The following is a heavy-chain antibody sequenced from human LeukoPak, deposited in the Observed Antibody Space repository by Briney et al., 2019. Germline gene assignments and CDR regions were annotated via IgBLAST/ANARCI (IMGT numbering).Heavy chain of an antibody. Sequence: PSETLSLTCTVSGGSISSSNYYWGWIRQPPSKGLEWIVSMYYSGSIFYNPSLKSRVTISINTSKNQFSLKVSSVTAADTAVYYCARDGIAAAGTGNWFDPWGQGTLVTVSS. D-gene: IGHD6-13*01. J-gene: IGHJ5*02. CDR3: ARDGIAAAGTGNWFDP. V-gene: IGHV4-39*07. CDR2: MYYSGSI. CDR1: GGSISSSNYY.